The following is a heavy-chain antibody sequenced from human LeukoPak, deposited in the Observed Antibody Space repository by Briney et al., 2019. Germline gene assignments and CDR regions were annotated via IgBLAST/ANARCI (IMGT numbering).Heavy chain of an antibody. CDR3: ASRARFYYYYGMDV. D-gene: IGHD3-10*01. CDR2: IYYSGST. Sequence: SETLSLTCTVSGGSFSSSSYYWGWIRQPPGKGLEWIGSIYYSGSTNYNPSLKSRVTISVDTSKNQFSLKLSSVTAADTAVYYCASRARFYYYYGMDVWGQGTTVTVSS. J-gene: IGHJ6*02. V-gene: IGHV4-39*07. CDR1: GGSFSSSSYY.